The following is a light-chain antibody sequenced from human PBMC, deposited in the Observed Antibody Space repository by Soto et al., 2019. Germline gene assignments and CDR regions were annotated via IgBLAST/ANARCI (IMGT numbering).Light chain of an antibody. Sequence: EIVMTQSPATLSVSPGERATLSCRASQSVSSNLSCYQQKPGQAPRLLIYGASTRDTGIPARFSGSGSGTEFTLTISSLQSEDFAVYYCQQYNNWPPWTFGQGTKVEIK. CDR2: GAS. CDR1: QSVSSN. J-gene: IGKJ1*01. V-gene: IGKV3-15*01. CDR3: QQYNNWPPWT.